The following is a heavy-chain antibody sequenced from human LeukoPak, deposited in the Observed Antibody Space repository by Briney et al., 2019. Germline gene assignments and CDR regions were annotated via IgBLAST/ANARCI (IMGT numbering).Heavy chain of an antibody. V-gene: IGHV3-21*01. CDR3: ATLQLGPTTNY. CDR1: GFTFSNYS. D-gene: IGHD1-26*01. J-gene: IGHJ4*02. CDR2: ISSDSNYI. Sequence: GGSLRLSRAASGFTFSNYSMNWVRQAPGKGLEWVSSISSDSNYIYYADSMQGRFTISRDNAKNSLYLHMNSLRAEDTAVYYCATLQLGPTTNYWGQGTLVTVSS.